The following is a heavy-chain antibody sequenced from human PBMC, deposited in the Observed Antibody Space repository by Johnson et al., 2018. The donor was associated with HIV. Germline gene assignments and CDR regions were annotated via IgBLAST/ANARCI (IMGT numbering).Heavy chain of an antibody. CDR2: IRYDGINQ. V-gene: IGHV3-30*02. J-gene: IGHJ3*02. Sequence: QVQLVESGGGVVQPGRSLRLSCAASGFTFSNAWMSWVRQAPGKGLEWVAFIRYDGINQDYADSVKGRFTISRDNSKNTLYLQMNSLRAEDTAVYYCSRDRVENYYGSGSYYDAFDIWGQGTMVTVSS. CDR3: SRDRVENYYGSGSYYDAFDI. D-gene: IGHD3-10*01. CDR1: GFTFSNAW.